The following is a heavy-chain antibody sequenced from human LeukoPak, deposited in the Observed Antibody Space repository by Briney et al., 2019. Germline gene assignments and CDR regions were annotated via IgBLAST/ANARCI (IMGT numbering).Heavy chain of an antibody. J-gene: IGHJ6*02. Sequence: SETLSLTCAVYGGSFSGYYWSWIRQPPGKGLEWIGEINHSGSTNYNPSPKRRVTISVDASKNQFSLKLSSVTAADTAVYYCAGATYYDFWRGYYYGMDVWGQGTTVTVSS. V-gene: IGHV4-34*01. D-gene: IGHD3-3*01. CDR1: GGSFSGYY. CDR2: INHSGST. CDR3: AGATYYDFWRGYYYGMDV.